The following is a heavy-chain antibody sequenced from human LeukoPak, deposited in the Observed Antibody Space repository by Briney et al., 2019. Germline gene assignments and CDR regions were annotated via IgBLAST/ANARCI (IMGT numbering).Heavy chain of an antibody. J-gene: IGHJ3*02. CDR1: GFTFSSYS. V-gene: IGHV3-21*01. D-gene: IGHD4-17*01. CDR3: ARDLLGTVTTFHAFDI. CDR2: ISSSSSYI. Sequence: GGSLRLSCAASGFTFSSYSMNWVRQAPGKRLEWVPSISSSSSYIYYADSVKGRFTISRDNAKNSLYLQMNSLRAEDTAVYYCARDLLGTVTTFHAFDIWGQGTMVTVSS.